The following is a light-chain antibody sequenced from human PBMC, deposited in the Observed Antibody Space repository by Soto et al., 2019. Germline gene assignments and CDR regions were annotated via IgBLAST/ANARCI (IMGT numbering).Light chain of an antibody. V-gene: IGKV1-39*01. Sequence: DLQMTQSPSSLTASVGDRVTITCRASQSISTSLSWYQQKPGKAPKLLIYAASSLQSGVPSRFSGSGSGTDFTLTISSLQPEDFATYYCQQTFSKTFGQGTKVEIK. CDR1: QSISTS. J-gene: IGKJ1*01. CDR3: QQTFSKT. CDR2: AAS.